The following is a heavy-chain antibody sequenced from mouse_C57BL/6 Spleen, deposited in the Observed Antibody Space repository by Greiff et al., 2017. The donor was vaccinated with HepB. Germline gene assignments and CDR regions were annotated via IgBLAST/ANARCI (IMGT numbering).Heavy chain of an antibody. D-gene: IGHD3-2*02. V-gene: IGHV1-61*01. Sequence: QVQLQQPGAELVRPGSSVKLSCKASGYTFTSYWMDWVKQRPGQGLEWIGNIYPSDSETHYNQKFKDKATLTVDKSSSTAYMQLSSLTSEDSAVYYCARSDSSGYVPLDDWGQGTTLTVSS. J-gene: IGHJ2*01. CDR3: ARSDSSGYVPLDD. CDR2: IYPSDSET. CDR1: GYTFTSYW.